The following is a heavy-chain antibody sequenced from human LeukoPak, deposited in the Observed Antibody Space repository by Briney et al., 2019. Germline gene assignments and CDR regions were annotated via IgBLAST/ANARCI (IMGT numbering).Heavy chain of an antibody. CDR1: GFTFSSYW. V-gene: IGHV3-48*04. CDR2: ISSSGSTI. Sequence: GGSLRLSCAASGFTFSSYWMSWVRQAPGKGLEWVSYISSSGSTIHYADSVKGRFTISRDNAKNSLYLQMNSLRAEDTAVYYCARTKEMATISYFDSWGQGTLVTVSS. J-gene: IGHJ4*02. CDR3: ARTKEMATISYFDS. D-gene: IGHD5-24*01.